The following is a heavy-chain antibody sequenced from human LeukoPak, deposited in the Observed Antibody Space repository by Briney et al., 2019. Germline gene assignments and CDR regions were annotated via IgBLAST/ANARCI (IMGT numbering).Heavy chain of an antibody. CDR1: GGSINNYY. CDR3: ARGPYSSSWYDY. J-gene: IGHJ4*02. CDR2: IYYSGNT. D-gene: IGHD6-13*01. V-gene: IGHV4-59*01. Sequence: SETLSLTCTVSGGSINNYYWSWIRQPPGKGLEWIGYIYYSGNTNHNPSLKSRVTISVDTSKNQFSLKLSSVTAAYTAVYYCARGPYSSSWYDYWGQGTLVTVSS.